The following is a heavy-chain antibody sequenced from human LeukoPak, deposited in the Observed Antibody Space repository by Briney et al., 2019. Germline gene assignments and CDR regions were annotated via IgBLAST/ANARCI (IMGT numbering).Heavy chain of an antibody. Sequence: GGSLRLSCVGSGINFNTYWMTWVRQAPGKGLEWVANIKQDGSEKYYVDSVKGRFTISRDNAKNSLYLQMNSLRVEDTAVYYCARRGGWGQGTLVTVSS. CDR1: GINFNTYW. CDR3: ARRGG. J-gene: IGHJ4*02. CDR2: IKQDGSEK. V-gene: IGHV3-7*01. D-gene: IGHD3-3*01.